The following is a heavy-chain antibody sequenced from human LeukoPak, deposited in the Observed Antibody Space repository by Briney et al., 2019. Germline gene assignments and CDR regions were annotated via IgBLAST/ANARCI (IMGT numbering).Heavy chain of an antibody. J-gene: IGHJ4*02. Sequence: SETLSLTCTVSGGSISSSSYYWGWIRQPPGKGLEWIGSIYYSGSTYYNPSLKSRVTISVDTSKNQFSLKLSSVTAADTAVYYCARSEGSSGYRDIYYFDYWGQGTLVTVSS. CDR2: IYYSGST. CDR3: ARSEGSSGYRDIYYFDY. D-gene: IGHD3-22*01. CDR1: GGSISSSSYY. V-gene: IGHV4-39*07.